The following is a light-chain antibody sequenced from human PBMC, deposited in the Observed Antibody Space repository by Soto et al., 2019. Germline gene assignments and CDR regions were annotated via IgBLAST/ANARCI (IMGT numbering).Light chain of an antibody. CDR3: QQSYSTPPT. Sequence: DIQMTQSPSSLSASVGDRVTITCRASQSITKSLSWYRQKPGKAPKLLIYAASTLQSGVPSRFIGGGSGIDFTLTISRLQPEDFATYYCQQSYSTPPTFGGGTKVEIK. CDR1: QSITKS. CDR2: AAS. J-gene: IGKJ4*01. V-gene: IGKV1-39*01.